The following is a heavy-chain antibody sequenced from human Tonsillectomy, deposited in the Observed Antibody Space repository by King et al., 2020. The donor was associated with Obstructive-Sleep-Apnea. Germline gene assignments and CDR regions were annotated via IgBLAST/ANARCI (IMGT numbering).Heavy chain of an antibody. V-gene: IGHV3-30*04. CDR2: ISFRESNK. Sequence: QLVQSGGDVVQPGRSLRLSCASSGFTFSNYAMHWVRQAPGKGLEWVAIISFRESNKYYADSVKGRFTISRDNSKNTLYLQMNSLTAEDTAVYYCAKDLVYSGFDFGRFVFDIWGQGTMLTVS. CDR3: AKDLVYSGFDFGRFVFDI. J-gene: IGHJ3*02. D-gene: IGHD5-12*01. CDR1: GFTFSNYA.